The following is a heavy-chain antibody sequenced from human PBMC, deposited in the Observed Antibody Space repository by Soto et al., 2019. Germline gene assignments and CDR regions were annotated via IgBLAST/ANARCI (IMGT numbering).Heavy chain of an antibody. CDR2: INHSGST. J-gene: IGHJ4*02. V-gene: IGHV4-34*01. CDR3: ARDKITGLFDY. Sequence: QVQLQQWGAGLLKPSETLSLTCAVYGGSFSGYYWTWIRQPPGTGLEWLGEINHSGSTNDNPSLKGRVTISVDMYKNRFSLKLTSVTAADTAVYYCARDKITGLFDYWGQGTLVTVSS. D-gene: IGHD2-8*02. CDR1: GGSFSGYY.